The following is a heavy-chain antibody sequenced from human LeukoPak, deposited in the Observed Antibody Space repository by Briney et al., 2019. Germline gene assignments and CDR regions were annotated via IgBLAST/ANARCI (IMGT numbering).Heavy chain of an antibody. CDR1: GYTFTGYY. CDR2: INPNSGGT. CDR3: AREFADGRGFDY. Sequence: ASVKVSCKASGYTFTGYYMHWVRQAPGQGLEWMGWINPNSGGTNYAQKFQGRVTMTRDTSISTAYTELSRLRSDDTAVYYCAREFADGRGFDYWGQGTLVTVSS. D-gene: IGHD3-10*01. J-gene: IGHJ4*02. V-gene: IGHV1-2*02.